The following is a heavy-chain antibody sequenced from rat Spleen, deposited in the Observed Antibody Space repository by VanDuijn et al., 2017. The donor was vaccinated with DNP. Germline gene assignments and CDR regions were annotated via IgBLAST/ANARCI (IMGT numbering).Heavy chain of an antibody. V-gene: IGHV5S10*01. CDR2: IIYDGSRT. Sequence: EVQLVESGGGLVQPGRSLKLSCAASGFTFSNYYMAWVRQTPKKGLEWVATIIYDGSRTYYRDSVKGRFTISRDNAESGLYLQMDSLRSEDTATYYCTTRNSGYGGYFDYWGQGVMVTVSS. D-gene: IGHD4-3*01. J-gene: IGHJ2*01. CDR3: TTRNSGYGGYFDY. CDR1: GFTFSNYY.